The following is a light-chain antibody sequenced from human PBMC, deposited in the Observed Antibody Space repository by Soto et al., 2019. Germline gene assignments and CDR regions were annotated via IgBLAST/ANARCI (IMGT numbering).Light chain of an antibody. CDR1: VLAKKY. V-gene: IGLV3-27*01. J-gene: IGLJ1*01. CDR3: YSAADSIGV. CDR2: KDS. Sequence: SYELTQPSSVSVSPGQTARITCSGDVLAKKYARWFQQKPGQAPVLVIYKDSERPSGIPERFSGSSSGTTVTLTISGAQVEDEADYYCYSAADSIGVFGTGTKLTVL.